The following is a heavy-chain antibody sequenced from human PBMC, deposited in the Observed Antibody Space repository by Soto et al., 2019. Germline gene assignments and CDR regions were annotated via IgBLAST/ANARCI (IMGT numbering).Heavy chain of an antibody. V-gene: IGHV1-58*01. CDR2: IVVGSGST. CDR1: GFTFNSSA. CDR3: AAATVTTNYYYYGMDV. Sequence: GASVKVSCKASGFTFNSSAVQWVRQARGQPLEWIGWIVVGSGSTNYAQKFQDRVTITRDMSTSTAYMELSSLRSEDTAVYHCAAATVTTNYYYYGMDVWGQGTTVTVS. J-gene: IGHJ6*02. D-gene: IGHD4-17*01.